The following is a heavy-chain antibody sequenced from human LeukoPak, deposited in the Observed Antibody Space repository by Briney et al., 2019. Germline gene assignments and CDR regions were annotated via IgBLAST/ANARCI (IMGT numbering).Heavy chain of an antibody. V-gene: IGHV1-2*02. CDR1: GYGFTDDY. CDR2: INPDSGFT. J-gene: IGHJ4*02. Sequence: ASVKVSCKASGYGFTDDYMHWVRQAPGQGLEWMGWINPDSGFTVYAQKFQRRVTMTRDTSISTAYMEVRRLRSDDTAVYYCAPTSEAYTSNWNVWGQGTLVTVSS. D-gene: IGHD1-20*01. CDR3: APTSEAYTSNWNV.